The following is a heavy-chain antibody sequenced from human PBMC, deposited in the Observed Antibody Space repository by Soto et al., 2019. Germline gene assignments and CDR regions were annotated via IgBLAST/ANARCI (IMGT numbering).Heavy chain of an antibody. CDR2: MYNTGST. CDR3: ARDLWGYCGTDCYPLDV. Sequence: SDTLSLTCTISGGSISGYYWSWIRQPPGKGLEWIGYMYNTGSTVYNPSFKSRVTISVDTSKNQFSLKLNSVTAADTAVYYCARDLWGYCGTDCYPLDVWGQGTTVT. CDR1: GGSISGYY. D-gene: IGHD2-21*02. V-gene: IGHV4-59*01. J-gene: IGHJ6*02.